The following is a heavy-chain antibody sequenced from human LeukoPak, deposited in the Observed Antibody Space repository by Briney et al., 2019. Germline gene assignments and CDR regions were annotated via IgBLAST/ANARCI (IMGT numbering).Heavy chain of an antibody. CDR1: GYSFTAFY. Sequence: GASVKVSCKTSGYSFTAFYIHWVRQAPGQGLEWMGWIGAYNGNTNYAQKLQGRVTMTTDTSTSTAYMELRSLRSDDTAVYYCARDCSDGSCYFDYWGQGTLVTVSS. CDR2: IGAYNGNT. CDR3: ARDCSDGSCYFDY. D-gene: IGHD2-15*01. J-gene: IGHJ4*02. V-gene: IGHV1-18*04.